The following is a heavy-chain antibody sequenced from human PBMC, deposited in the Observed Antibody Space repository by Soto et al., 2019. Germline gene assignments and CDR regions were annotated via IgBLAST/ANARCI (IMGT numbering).Heavy chain of an antibody. J-gene: IGHJ5*02. CDR3: ARTTLLRFLEWLPWGWFDP. CDR1: GGTFSSYA. Sequence: SVKFSCKASGGTFSSYAISWVRQAPGQGLEWMGGIIPIFGTANYAQKFQGRVTITADKSTSTAYMELSSLRSEDTAVYYCARTTLLRFLEWLPWGWFDPWGQGTLVTVSS. V-gene: IGHV1-69*06. CDR2: IIPIFGTA. D-gene: IGHD3-3*01.